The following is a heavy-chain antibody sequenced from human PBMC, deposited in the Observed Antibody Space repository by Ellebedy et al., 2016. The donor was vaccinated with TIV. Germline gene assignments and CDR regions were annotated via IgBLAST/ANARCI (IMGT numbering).Heavy chain of an antibody. V-gene: IGHV4-34*01. D-gene: IGHD5-24*01. CDR1: GGSFSGYY. J-gene: IGHJ4*02. CDR3: ARLRLSRDFDY. Sequence: SETLSLTXAVYGGSFSGYYWGWIRQPPGKGLEWIGEINHSGSTNYNPSLKSRVTISVDTSKNQFSLKLSSVTAADTAVYYCARLRLSRDFDYWGQGTLVTVSS. CDR2: INHSGST.